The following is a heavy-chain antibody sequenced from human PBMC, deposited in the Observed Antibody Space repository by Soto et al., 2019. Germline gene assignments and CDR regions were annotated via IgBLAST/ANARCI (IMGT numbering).Heavy chain of an antibody. CDR3: ARSLPGGTIFYMEV. V-gene: IGHV4-31*02. J-gene: IGHJ6*03. D-gene: IGHD2-2*01. Sequence: QVQLRESGPGVVEPSQTLSLNCHVCSGSVTSGRFFWSWVRQQPGKGLEWIGHIYYSGNTHYNLSLESRVAMSVDISQKQLSLTLTALTPADSAVYYCARSLPGGTIFYMEVWGAGTTVTVSS. CDR1: SGSVTSGRFF. CDR2: IYYSGNT.